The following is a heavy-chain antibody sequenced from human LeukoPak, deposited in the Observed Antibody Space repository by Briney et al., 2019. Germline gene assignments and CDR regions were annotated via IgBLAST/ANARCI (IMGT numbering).Heavy chain of an antibody. V-gene: IGHV5-51*01. Sequence: GESLKISCQGSGYSFTSYWIGWVRQMPGKGLEWMGIIYPGDSDTRYSPSFQGQVTISADKSISTAYLQWNSLKASDTAMYYCARLRPQDAFDIWGQGTMVSVSS. J-gene: IGHJ3*02. CDR3: ARLRPQDAFDI. CDR2: IYPGDSDT. CDR1: GYSFTSYW.